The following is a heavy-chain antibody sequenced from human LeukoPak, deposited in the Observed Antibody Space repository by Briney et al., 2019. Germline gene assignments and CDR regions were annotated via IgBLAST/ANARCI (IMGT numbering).Heavy chain of an antibody. Sequence: GGSLRLSCTASGFALSSHWMTWVRQVPGRGPEWVANVNRDGSETYYLDSVKGRFTISKDNAKNSLYLQMNSLRAEDTALYHCARNNGMDVWGQGTTVIVSS. CDR2: VNRDGSET. J-gene: IGHJ6*02. V-gene: IGHV3-7*03. CDR3: ARNNGMDV. CDR1: GFALSSHW.